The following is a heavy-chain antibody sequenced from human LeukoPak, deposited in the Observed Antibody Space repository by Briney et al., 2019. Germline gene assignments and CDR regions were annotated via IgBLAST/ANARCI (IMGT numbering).Heavy chain of an antibody. CDR2: IGISSGNT. J-gene: IGHJ4*02. V-gene: IGHV3-48*01. CDR1: GFTFSSYS. D-gene: IGHD2-2*01. Sequence: GGSLRLSCAASGFTFSSYSMNWVRQAPGKGLEWISYIGISSGNTKYADSVKGRFTISGDKAKNSVYLQMNSLRVEDTAVYYCARDTKYAFNNWGQGTLVTVSS. CDR3: ARDTKYAFNN.